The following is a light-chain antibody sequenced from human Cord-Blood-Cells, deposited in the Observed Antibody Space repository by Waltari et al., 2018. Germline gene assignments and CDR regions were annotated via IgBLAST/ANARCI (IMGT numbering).Light chain of an antibody. V-gene: IGKV1-5*03. CDR1: QSIRSW. CDR3: QQYNSYST. J-gene: IGKJ1*01. CDR2: KAS. Sequence: DIQMTQSPSTLSASVGDRVTITCRASQSIRSWLAWYQQKPGKAPKLLIYKASSLESGVPSTFSGSASGTEFTLTISSLQPDDFATYYCQQYNSYSTFGQGTKVEIK.